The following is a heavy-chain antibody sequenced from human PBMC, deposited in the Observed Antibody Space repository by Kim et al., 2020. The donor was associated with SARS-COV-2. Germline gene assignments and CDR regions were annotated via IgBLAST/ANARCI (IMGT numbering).Heavy chain of an antibody. CDR2: ISYDGSNK. Sequence: GGSLRLSCAASGFTFSSYGMHWVRQAPGKGLEWVAVISYDGSNKYYADSVKGRFTISRDNSKNTLYLQMNSLRAEDTAVYYCAKGQRWLQLFDYWGQGTLVTVSS. J-gene: IGHJ4*02. CDR1: GFTFSSYG. CDR3: AKGQRWLQLFDY. V-gene: IGHV3-30*18. D-gene: IGHD5-12*01.